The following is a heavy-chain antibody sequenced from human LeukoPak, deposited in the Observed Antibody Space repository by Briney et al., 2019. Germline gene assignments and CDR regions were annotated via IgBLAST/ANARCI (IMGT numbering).Heavy chain of an antibody. J-gene: IGHJ4*02. CDR2: INPSGGST. V-gene: IGHV1-46*01. CDR3: ARDKRGCSSTSCFGGGGGDY. Sequence: ASVKVSCKASGYTFTSYYMHWVRQAPGQGLEWMGIINPSGGSTSYAQKFQGRVTMTRDTSTSTVYMELSSLRSEDTAVYYCARDKRGCSSTSCFGGGGGDYWGQGTLVTVSS. D-gene: IGHD2-2*01. CDR1: GYTFTSYY.